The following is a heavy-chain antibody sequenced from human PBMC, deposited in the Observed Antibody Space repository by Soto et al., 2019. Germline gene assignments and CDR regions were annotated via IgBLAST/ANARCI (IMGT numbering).Heavy chain of an antibody. CDR3: AKERDSGSWPT. CDR2: MNPSSGVT. Sequence: ASVKVSCKAAGSSLTDYYVQWVRQAPGQGLEGVGWMNPSSGVTKYAEKFECRVTMTRDTYVNTAYLDLTRLTADETPLYYAAKERDSGSWPTWGQGTPVTVSS. V-gene: IGHV1-2*02. D-gene: IGHD6-13*01. J-gene: IGHJ1*01. CDR1: GSSLTDYY.